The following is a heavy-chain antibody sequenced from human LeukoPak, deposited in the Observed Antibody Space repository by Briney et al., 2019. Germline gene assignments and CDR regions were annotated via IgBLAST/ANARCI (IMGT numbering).Heavy chain of an antibody. D-gene: IGHD6-13*01. CDR2: IYYSGST. V-gene: IGHV4-31*03. CDR1: GGSISSGGYY. J-gene: IGHJ5*02. CDR3: ARGPWYGWFDP. Sequence: SETLSLTCTVSGGSISSGGYYWSWIRQHPGKGLEWIWYIYYSGSTYYNPSLKSRVTISVDTSKNQFSLKLSSVTAADTAVYYCARGPWYGWFDPWGQGTLVTVCS.